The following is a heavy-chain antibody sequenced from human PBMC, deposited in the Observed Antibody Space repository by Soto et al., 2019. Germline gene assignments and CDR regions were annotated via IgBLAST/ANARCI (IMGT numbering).Heavy chain of an antibody. CDR2: IYPGDSDT. J-gene: IGHJ4*02. CDR1: GYSFTSYW. CDR3: ARHSLYYDSSGYYYGY. D-gene: IGHD3-22*01. V-gene: IGHV5-51*01. Sequence: PGESLKISCEGSGYSFTSYWSGWVRQMPGKGLEWMGIIYPGDSDTRYSPSSQGQVTISADKSISTAYLQWSSLKASDTAMYYCARHSLYYDSSGYYYGYWGQGTLVTVSS.